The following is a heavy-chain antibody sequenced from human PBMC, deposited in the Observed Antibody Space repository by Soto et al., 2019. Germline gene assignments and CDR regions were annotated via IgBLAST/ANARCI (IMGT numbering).Heavy chain of an antibody. D-gene: IGHD3-22*01. J-gene: IGHJ4*02. V-gene: IGHV4-39*01. Sequence: SETLSLTCTVSGGSISSSSYYWGWIRQPPGKGLEWIGSIYYSGSTYYNPSLKSRVTISVDTSKNQFSLKLSSVTAADTAVYYCAAPMDSSGYYFDYWGQGTLVTVSS. CDR3: AAPMDSSGYYFDY. CDR2: IYYSGST. CDR1: GGSISSSSYY.